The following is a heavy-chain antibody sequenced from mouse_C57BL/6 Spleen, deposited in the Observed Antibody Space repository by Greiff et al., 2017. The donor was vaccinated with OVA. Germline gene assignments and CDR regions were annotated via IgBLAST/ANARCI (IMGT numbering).Heavy chain of an antibody. Sequence: EVQGVESGGGLVKPGGSLKLSCAASGFTFSDYGMHWVRQAPEKGLEWVAYISSGSSTIYYADTVKGRFTISRDNAKNTLFLQMTSLRSEDTAMYYCARRIYYYGSSYGYYAMDYWGQGTSVTVSS. CDR1: GFTFSDYG. CDR3: ARRIYYYGSSYGYYAMDY. J-gene: IGHJ4*01. V-gene: IGHV5-17*01. CDR2: ISSGSSTI. D-gene: IGHD1-1*01.